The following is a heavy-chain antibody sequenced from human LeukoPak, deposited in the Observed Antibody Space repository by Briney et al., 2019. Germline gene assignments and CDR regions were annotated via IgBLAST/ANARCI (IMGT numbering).Heavy chain of an antibody. CDR3: ARDGGQQWLTNYYSYGMDV. D-gene: IGHD6-19*01. Sequence: ASVKVSCKASGYTFTSYGISWVRQAPGQGLEWMGWIKTYNGDTNSAQNLQDRIIMTTDTSTGTAYMELRSLRSDDTAVYYCARDGGQQWLTNYYSYGMDVWGQGTTVTVSS. CDR1: GYTFTSYG. J-gene: IGHJ6*02. CDR2: IKTYNGDT. V-gene: IGHV1-18*01.